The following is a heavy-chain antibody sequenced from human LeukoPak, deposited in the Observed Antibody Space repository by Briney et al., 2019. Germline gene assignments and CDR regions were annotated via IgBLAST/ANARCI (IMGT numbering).Heavy chain of an antibody. V-gene: IGHV4-59*01. J-gene: IGHJ4*02. CDR3: ARGRNYYDSSGYYGY. CDR2: IYYSGST. CDR1: GGSISSYY. D-gene: IGHD3-22*01. Sequence: PSETLSLTCTVSGGSISSYYWSWIRQPPVKGLEWIGYIYYSGSTNYNPSLKSRVTISVDTSKNQFSLKLSSVTAADTAVYYCARGRNYYDSSGYYGYWGQGTLVTVSS.